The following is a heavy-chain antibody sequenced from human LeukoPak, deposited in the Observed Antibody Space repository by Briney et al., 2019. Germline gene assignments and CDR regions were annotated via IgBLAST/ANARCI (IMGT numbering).Heavy chain of an antibody. CDR1: GFTFSSYG. CDR2: IRYDGSNK. V-gene: IGHV3-30*02. J-gene: IGHJ4*02. CDR3: ARQGKLWFGELPDY. D-gene: IGHD3-10*01. Sequence: PGGSLRLSCAASGFTFSSYGMHWVRQAPGKGLEWVAFIRYDGSNKYYADSVKGRFTISRDNSKNTLYLQMNSLRAEDTAVYYCARQGKLWFGELPDYWGQGTLVTVSS.